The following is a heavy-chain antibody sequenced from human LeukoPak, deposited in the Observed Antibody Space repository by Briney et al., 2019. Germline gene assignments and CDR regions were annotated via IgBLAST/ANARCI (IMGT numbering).Heavy chain of an antibody. D-gene: IGHD2-15*01. CDR3: ARDRLLGFDY. Sequence: PSETLSLTCTVSGGSISGGTYYWSWIRQPAGKGLEWIGRIFTSGSTNYNPSLKSRVTISLDTSKNQVSLRLSSVTAADTAVYYCARDRLLGFDYWGQGTLVTVSS. CDR1: GGSISGGTYY. V-gene: IGHV4-61*02. J-gene: IGHJ4*02. CDR2: IFTSGST.